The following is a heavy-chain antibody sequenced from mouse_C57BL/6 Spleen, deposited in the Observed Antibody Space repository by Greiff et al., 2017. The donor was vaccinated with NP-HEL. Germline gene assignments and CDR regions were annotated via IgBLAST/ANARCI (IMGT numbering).Heavy chain of an antibody. Sequence: QVQLQQPGAELVRPGTSVKLSCKASGYTFTSYWMHWVKQRPGQGLEWIGVIDPSDSYTNYNQKFQGKATLTVDTSSSTAYMQLSSLTSEDSAVYYCAREGTTVVAGYFDYWGQGTTLTVSS. J-gene: IGHJ2*01. CDR3: AREGTTVVAGYFDY. D-gene: IGHD1-1*01. CDR2: IDPSDSYT. V-gene: IGHV1-59*01. CDR1: GYTFTSYW.